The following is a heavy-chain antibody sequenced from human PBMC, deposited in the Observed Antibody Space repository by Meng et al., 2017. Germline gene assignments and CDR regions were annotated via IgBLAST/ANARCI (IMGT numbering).Heavy chain of an antibody. CDR3: AHRQDSSYDY. J-gene: IGHJ4*02. Sequence: PLKGSCPTLLNPPHNLTLPSPFSGFSLSTSGWGVGGTRQPPGKALEWLALIYWDDDKRYSPSLKSRLTITKDTSKNQVVLTMTNMDPVDTATYYCAHRQDSSYDYWGQGTLVTVSS. V-gene: IGHV2-5*02. CDR2: IYWDDDK. CDR1: GFSLSTSGWG. D-gene: IGHD2-2*01.